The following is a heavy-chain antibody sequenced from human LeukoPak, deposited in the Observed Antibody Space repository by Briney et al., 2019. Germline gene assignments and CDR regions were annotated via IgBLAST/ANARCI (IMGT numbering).Heavy chain of an antibody. Sequence: GGSLRLSCAVSGFTFSSYAMTWVRQAPGKGLEWVSVISGSGDSTYYADSVKGRFSISKDNSKNTLYLQMNSLRAEDTAVYYCARNGGYYFDYWGQGTLVTVSS. D-gene: IGHD3-3*01. CDR1: GFTFSSYA. J-gene: IGHJ4*02. CDR2: ISGSGDST. V-gene: IGHV3-23*01. CDR3: ARNGGYYFDY.